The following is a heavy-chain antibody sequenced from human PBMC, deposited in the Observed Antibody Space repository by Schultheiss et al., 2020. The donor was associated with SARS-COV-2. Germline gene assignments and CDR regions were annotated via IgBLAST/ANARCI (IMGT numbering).Heavy chain of an antibody. CDR1: GGSITGYY. Sequence: SETLSLTCTVSGGSITGYYWSWIRQPPGKGLEWIGEINHSGSTNYNPSLKSRVTISVDTSKNQFSLKLSSVTAADTAVYYCARTYYDFWSGSKYYYYMDVWGKGTTVTVSS. CDR3: ARTYYDFWSGSKYYYYMDV. D-gene: IGHD3-3*01. J-gene: IGHJ6*03. V-gene: IGHV4-34*01. CDR2: INHSGST.